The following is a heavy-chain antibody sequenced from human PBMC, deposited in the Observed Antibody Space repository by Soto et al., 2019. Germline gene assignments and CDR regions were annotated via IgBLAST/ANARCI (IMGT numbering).Heavy chain of an antibody. V-gene: IGHV3-15*01. J-gene: IGHJ4*02. CDR3: TSLYYGH. D-gene: IGHD2-8*01. CDR1: EFTFTNAC. Sequence: PGGSLRLSCAASEFTFTNACMSWVRQAPGKGLEWVGRIKSKTAGGTTDYAAPVQGRFTISRDESRNTLYLQMNSLKVEDTAVYYCTSLYYGHWGQGTLVTVSS. CDR2: IKSKTAGGTT.